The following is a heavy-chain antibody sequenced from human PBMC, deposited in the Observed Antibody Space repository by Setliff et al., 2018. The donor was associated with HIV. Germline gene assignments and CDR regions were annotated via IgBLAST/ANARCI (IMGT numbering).Heavy chain of an antibody. CDR1: GGSISSSSYY. Sequence: SETLSLTCTVSGGSISSSSYYWGWIRQPPGKGLEWIGSIYYSGSGYYNPSLKSRVTISVDTSKNQFSLKLSSVTAADTAVYYCARGTAYYNFWSGYSQDYYYYMDVWGKGTTVTVSS. V-gene: IGHV4-39*01. CDR3: ARGTAYYNFWSGYSQDYYYYMDV. J-gene: IGHJ6*03. CDR2: IYYSGSG. D-gene: IGHD3-3*01.